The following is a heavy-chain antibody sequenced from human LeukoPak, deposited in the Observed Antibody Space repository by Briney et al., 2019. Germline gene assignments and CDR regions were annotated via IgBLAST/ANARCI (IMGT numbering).Heavy chain of an antibody. CDR1: VFTFHDYG. J-gene: IGHJ6*02. V-gene: IGHV3-20*04. CDR3: ARDVLLWFGETRNYGMDV. Sequence: GGSLRLSCAASVFTFHDYGMSWVRQAPGKGLEWVSGINWNGGSTGYADSVKGRFTISRDNAKNSPYLQMNSLRAEDTALYYCARDVLLWFGETRNYGMDVWGQGTTVTVSS. D-gene: IGHD3-10*01. CDR2: INWNGGST.